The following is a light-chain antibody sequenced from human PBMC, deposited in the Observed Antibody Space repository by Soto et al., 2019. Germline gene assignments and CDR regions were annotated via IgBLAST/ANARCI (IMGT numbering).Light chain of an antibody. V-gene: IGKV1-5*01. CDR1: QSISSW. CDR2: DAS. CDR3: QQYNDSFPYT. J-gene: IGKJ2*01. Sequence: DIQMTQSPSTLSASVGDRDTITCRASQSISSWLAWYQQKPGKAPKLLIYDASSLESGVPSRFSGSRSGTEFTLTVSSLQPDDFATYYCQQYNDSFPYTFGQGTKLEIK.